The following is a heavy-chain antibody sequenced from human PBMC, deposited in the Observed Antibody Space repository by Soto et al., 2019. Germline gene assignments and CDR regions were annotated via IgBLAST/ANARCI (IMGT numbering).Heavy chain of an antibody. Sequence: SETLSLTCTVSGGSISSYYWSWIRQPPGKGLEWIGYIYYSGSTNYNPSLKSRVTISVDTSKNQFSLKLSSVTAADTAVYYCARVATIFGVVIMDYYYMDVWGKGTTVTVSS. CDR2: IYYSGST. CDR3: ARVATIFGVVIMDYYYMDV. J-gene: IGHJ6*03. D-gene: IGHD3-3*01. CDR1: GGSISSYY. V-gene: IGHV4-59*01.